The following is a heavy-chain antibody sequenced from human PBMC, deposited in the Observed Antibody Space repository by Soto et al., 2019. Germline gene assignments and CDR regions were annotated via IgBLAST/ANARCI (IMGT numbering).Heavy chain of an antibody. J-gene: IGHJ4*02. CDR3: ARENYGNYYFDY. CDR2: ISYDGRNK. D-gene: IGHD4-17*01. CDR1: GFTFSSFA. V-gene: IGHV3-30-3*01. Sequence: LRLSCAASGFTFSSFAMHWVRQAPGRGLEWVAIISYDGRNKYYADSVKGRFTISRDNSKNTLYLQMNSLGAEDTAVYYCARENYGNYYFDYWGQGTLVTVSS.